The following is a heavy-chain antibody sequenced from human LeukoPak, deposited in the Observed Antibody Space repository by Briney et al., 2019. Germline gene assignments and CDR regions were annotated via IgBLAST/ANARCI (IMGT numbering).Heavy chain of an antibody. D-gene: IGHD3-22*01. CDR1: GFTFSAFW. CDR3: ARGDDSGYYDYFDY. CDR2: IYTGGNT. J-gene: IGHJ4*02. V-gene: IGHV3-53*01. Sequence: PGGSLRLSCAASGFTFSAFWMHWVRQAPGKGLEWVSTIYTGGNTYYAASVKGRFTISRDFSKNTVFPHMNSLRAEDTAMYYCARGDDSGYYDYFDYWGQGALVTVSS.